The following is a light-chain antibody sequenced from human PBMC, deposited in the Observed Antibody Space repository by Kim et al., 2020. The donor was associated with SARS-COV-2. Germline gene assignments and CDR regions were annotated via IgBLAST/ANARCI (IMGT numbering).Light chain of an antibody. CDR2: QDT. Sequence: SVSPGQTASIICSGDRLGNKYVCWYQQKPGQSPVVVIYQDTQRPSGIPERFSGSNSGNTATLTISGTQAMVEADYYCQAWDSTTTVFGGGTQLTVL. CDR3: QAWDSTTTV. V-gene: IGLV3-1*01. CDR1: RLGNKY. J-gene: IGLJ2*01.